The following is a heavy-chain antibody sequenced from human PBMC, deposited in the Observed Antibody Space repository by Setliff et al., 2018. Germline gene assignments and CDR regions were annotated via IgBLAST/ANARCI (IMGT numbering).Heavy chain of an antibody. CDR3: ANHRGLSGYDSAAQFDY. J-gene: IGHJ4*02. V-gene: IGHV4-61*02. Sequence: PSETLSLTCTVSGGSIRSGSFYWSWIRQSAEKGLEWIGRAHASGSPNYNPSFKGRVTISLDTSTNQFSLNLNSVTAADTAVYYCANHRGLSGYDSAAQFDYWGQGTLVTVSS. CDR2: AHASGSP. CDR1: GGSIRSGSFY. D-gene: IGHD5-12*01.